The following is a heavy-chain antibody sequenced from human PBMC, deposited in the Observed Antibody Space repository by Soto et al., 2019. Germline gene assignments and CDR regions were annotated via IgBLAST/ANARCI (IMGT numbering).Heavy chain of an antibody. CDR1: GFTFSSYW. D-gene: IGHD3-22*01. CDR2: INSDGSST. J-gene: IGHJ4*02. V-gene: IGHV3-74*01. CDR3: ARPRYDSSGTPFDH. Sequence: GGSLRLSCAASGFTFSSYWMHWVRQAPGKGLVWVSRINSDGSSTSYADSVKGRFIISRDNAKNTLYLQMNSLRAEGTAVYYCARPRYDSSGTPFDHWGQGTLVTVSS.